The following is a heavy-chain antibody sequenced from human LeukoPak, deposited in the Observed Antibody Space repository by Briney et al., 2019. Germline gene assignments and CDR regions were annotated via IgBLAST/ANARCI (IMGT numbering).Heavy chain of an antibody. V-gene: IGHV3-74*01. CDR3: ARDRLHYDSLTGYPAD. D-gene: IGHD3-9*01. CDR1: GFTFSTYW. J-gene: IGHJ4*02. CDR2: INTDGNST. Sequence: GGSLRLSCAASGFTFSTYWMHWVRQAPGKGLVWVSQINTDGNSTTYADSVKGRFTVSRDNAKNTLYLQMNSLRAEDTAVYYCARDRLHYDSLTGYPADWGQGTLVTVSS.